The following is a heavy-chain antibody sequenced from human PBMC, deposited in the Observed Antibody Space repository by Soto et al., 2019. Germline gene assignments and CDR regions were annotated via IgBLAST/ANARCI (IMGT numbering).Heavy chain of an antibody. CDR2: IYYSGST. CDR1: GGSISSGAYY. Sequence: PSETLSLTCTVSGGSISSGAYYWSWIRQHPGKGLEWIGYIYYSGSTYYNPSLKSRVTISVDTSKNQFSLKLSSVTAADTAVYYCARGGLGYCSGGSCYSAELSRYYYGMDVWGQGTTVTVSS. J-gene: IGHJ6*02. V-gene: IGHV4-31*03. CDR3: ARGGLGYCSGGSCYSAELSRYYYGMDV. D-gene: IGHD2-15*01.